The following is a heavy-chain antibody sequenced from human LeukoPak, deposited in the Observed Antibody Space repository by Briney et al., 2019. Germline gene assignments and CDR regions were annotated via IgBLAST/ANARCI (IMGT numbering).Heavy chain of an antibody. J-gene: IGHJ5*02. D-gene: IGHD3-10*01. CDR2: RYYSGST. V-gene: IGHV4-59*01. CDR3: ARDRGSGDDNWFDP. CDR1: GASISSYY. Sequence: PSETLSLTCTVSGASISSYYWSLIRQPPGKGLEWIGYRYYSGSTNYNPSLKSRVTISVDTSKNQVSLKLSSVTAADTAVYYCARDRGSGDDNWFDPWGQGTLVTVSS.